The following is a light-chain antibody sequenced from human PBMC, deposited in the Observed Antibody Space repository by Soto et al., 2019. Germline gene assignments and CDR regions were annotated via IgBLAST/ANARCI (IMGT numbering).Light chain of an antibody. CDR1: QSVSNY. J-gene: IGKJ2*01. Sequence: ETLLTQSPGTLSLSPGERATLSCRASQSVSNYLAWFQQKPGQAPRLLIFDTTNRAPGTPARFSGSGSVTDFTLTISSLEPEDFAVYYCQQRRNLLYTFGQGTKLEIK. V-gene: IGKV3-11*01. CDR2: DTT. CDR3: QQRRNLLYT.